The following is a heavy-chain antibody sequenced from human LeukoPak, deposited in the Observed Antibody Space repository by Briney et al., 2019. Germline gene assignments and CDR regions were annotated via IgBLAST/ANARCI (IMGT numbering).Heavy chain of an antibody. Sequence: GGSLRLSCAASGFTFSSYWMSWVRQAPGKGLEWVANIKQDGSEKYYVDSVKGRFTISRDNAKNSLYLQMNSLRAEDTAVYYCARSDTAMATALDYWGQGTLVTVSS. J-gene: IGHJ4*02. D-gene: IGHD5-18*01. CDR2: IKQDGSEK. V-gene: IGHV3-7*01. CDR3: ARSDTAMATALDY. CDR1: GFTFSSYW.